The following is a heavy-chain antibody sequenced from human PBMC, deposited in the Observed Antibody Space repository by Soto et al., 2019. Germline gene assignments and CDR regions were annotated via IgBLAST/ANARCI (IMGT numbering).Heavy chain of an antibody. J-gene: IGHJ4*02. Sequence: SETLSLTCTVSGGSISSGGYYWSWIRQHPGKGREWIGYIYYSGSTYYNPSLKSRVTISVDTSKNQFSLKLSTVTAADTAVYYCAREPTYYGSGSYRFDYWGQGTLVTVSS. CDR3: AREPTYYGSGSYRFDY. V-gene: IGHV4-31*03. CDR1: GGSISSGGYY. CDR2: IYYSGST. D-gene: IGHD3-10*01.